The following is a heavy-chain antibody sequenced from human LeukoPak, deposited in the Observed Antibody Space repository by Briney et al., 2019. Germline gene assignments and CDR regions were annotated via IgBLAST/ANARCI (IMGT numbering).Heavy chain of an antibody. J-gene: IGHJ1*01. CDR2: INHSRST. D-gene: IGHD3-22*01. V-gene: IGHV4-34*01. Sequence: SETLSLTCAVYGGSFSDYYWNWIRQPPGKGLEWIGEINHSRSTNYNPSLKSRVTIPLDTSKNQFSLILSSVTAADTAVYYCARYYDSSGTGYFQHWGQGTLVTVSS. CDR3: ARYYDSSGTGYFQH. CDR1: GGSFSDYY.